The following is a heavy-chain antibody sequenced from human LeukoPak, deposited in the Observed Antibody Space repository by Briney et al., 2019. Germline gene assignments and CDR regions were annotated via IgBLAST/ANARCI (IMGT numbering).Heavy chain of an antibody. CDR1: GFTFTRYY. CDR2: IRHDGNKK. V-gene: IGHV3-30*02. Sequence: HPGGSLRLSCAVSGFTFTRYYMSWVRQAPGKGLDWVAFIRHDGNKKLYADSVKGRFTISRDNSKNTLYLYVNSLRPDDSAVYYCVKDNPLDYWGQGTLVIVSS. CDR3: VKDNPLDY. J-gene: IGHJ4*02.